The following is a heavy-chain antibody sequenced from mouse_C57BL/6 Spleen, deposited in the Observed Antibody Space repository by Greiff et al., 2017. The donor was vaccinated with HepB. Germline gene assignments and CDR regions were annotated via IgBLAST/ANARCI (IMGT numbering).Heavy chain of an antibody. CDR1: GYTFTSYW. D-gene: IGHD1-1*01. Sequence: QVQLQQPGAELVKPGASVKMSCKASGYTFTSYWITWVKQRPGQGLEWIGDIYPGSGSTNYNEKFKSKATLTVDTSSSTAYMQLSSLTSEDSAVYYCARADGSRYPLAMDYWGQGTSVTVSS. J-gene: IGHJ4*01. CDR3: ARADGSRYPLAMDY. V-gene: IGHV1-55*01. CDR2: IYPGSGST.